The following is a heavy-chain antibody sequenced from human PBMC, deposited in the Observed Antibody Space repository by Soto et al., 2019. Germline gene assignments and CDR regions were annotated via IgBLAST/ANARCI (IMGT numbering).Heavy chain of an antibody. J-gene: IGHJ4*02. CDR3: ARDETYTAGLYFEH. V-gene: IGHV1-18*01. CDR2: ISGYNGKT. D-gene: IGHD6-19*01. Sequence: QVQLVQSGAAVKKRGASVKVSCKASGYMFNSYGMSWLRQAPGQGLEWIGWISGYNGKTALAQKFQGRVIMTTEASTSTVYMELTSLRFDDTALYYCARDETYTAGLYFEHWGQGTLVTVPS. CDR1: GYMFNSYG.